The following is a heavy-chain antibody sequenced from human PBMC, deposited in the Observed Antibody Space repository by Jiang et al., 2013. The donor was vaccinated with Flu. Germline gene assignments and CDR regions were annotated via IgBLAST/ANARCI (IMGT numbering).Heavy chain of an antibody. V-gene: IGHV1-69*01. CDR2: IIPIFGTA. CDR1: SYA. CDR3: ARLAVGATQVS. D-gene: IGHD1-26*01. Sequence: SYAISWVRQAPGQGLEWMGGIIPIFGTANYAQKFQGRVTITADESTSTAYMELSSLRSEDTAVYYCARLAVGATQVSWGQGTLVTVSS. J-gene: IGHJ5*02.